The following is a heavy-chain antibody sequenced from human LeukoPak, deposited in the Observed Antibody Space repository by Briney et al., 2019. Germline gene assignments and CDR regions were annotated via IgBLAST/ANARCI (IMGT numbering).Heavy chain of an antibody. CDR3: ARGGRAVAGVFDY. Sequence: SETLSLTCTVSGGSISSYYWSWIRQPPGKGLEWIGYIYYSGSTNYNPSLKSRVTISVDTSKNQFSLKLSSVTAADTAVYYCARGGRAVAGVFDYWGQGTLVTVSS. CDR2: IYYSGST. V-gene: IGHV4-59*12. D-gene: IGHD6-19*01. CDR1: GGSISSYY. J-gene: IGHJ4*02.